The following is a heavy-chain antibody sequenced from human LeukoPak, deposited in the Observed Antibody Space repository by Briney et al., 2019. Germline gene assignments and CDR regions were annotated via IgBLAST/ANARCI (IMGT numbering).Heavy chain of an antibody. J-gene: IGHJ4*02. Sequence: GGSLRLSCAASGFTFSSYAMSWVRQAPGKGLEWVSAISGSGGSTYYADSVKGRFTISRDNSKSTLYLQMNSLRAEDTAVYYCAKGTRIVVVVAATRNYFDYWGQGTLVTVSS. CDR1: GFTFSSYA. CDR3: AKGTRIVVVVAATRNYFDY. CDR2: ISGSGGST. V-gene: IGHV3-23*01. D-gene: IGHD2-15*01.